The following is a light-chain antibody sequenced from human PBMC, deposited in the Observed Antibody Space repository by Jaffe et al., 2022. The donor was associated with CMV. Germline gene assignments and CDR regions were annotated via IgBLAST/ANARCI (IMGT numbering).Light chain of an antibody. CDR2: EVS. CDR3: SSYAGTITFRV. V-gene: IGLV2-23*02. CDR1: SSDVGNYNL. Sequence: QSALTQPASVSGSPGQSITISCTGTSSDVGNYNLVSWYQQHPGKAPKLMIYEVSKRPSGVSWRFSGSKSGNTASMTISGLQAEDEADYYCSSYAGTITFRVFGGGTKVTVL. J-gene: IGLJ3*02.